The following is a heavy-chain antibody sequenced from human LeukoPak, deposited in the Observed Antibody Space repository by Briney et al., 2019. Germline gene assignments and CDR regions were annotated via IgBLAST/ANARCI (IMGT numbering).Heavy chain of an antibody. D-gene: IGHD3-10*01. CDR1: GGSISSGGYY. V-gene: IGHV4-31*03. J-gene: IGHJ4*02. Sequence: PSETLSLTCTVSGGSISSGGYYWSWIRQHPGKGLEWIGYIYYSGSTYYNPSLKSRVTLSVDTSKNQFSLKLSSVTAADTAVYYCARDQKTGSGSYYNGLDYWGQGTLVTVSS. CDR3: ARDQKTGSGSYYNGLDY. CDR2: IYYSGST.